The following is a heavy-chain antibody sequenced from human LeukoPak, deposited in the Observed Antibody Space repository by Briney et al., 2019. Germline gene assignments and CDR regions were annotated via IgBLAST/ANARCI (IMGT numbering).Heavy chain of an antibody. CDR3: AGEKTTGYHDY. D-gene: IGHD3-9*01. J-gene: IGHJ4*02. CDR2: IYHSGST. V-gene: IGHV4-38-2*02. Sequence: SETLSLTCTVSGYSISSGYYWGWIRQPPGKGLEWIGSIYHSGSTYYNPSLKSRVTISVDTSKNQFSLKLSSVTAADTAVYYCAGEKTTGYHDYWGQGTLVTVSS. CDR1: GYSISSGYY.